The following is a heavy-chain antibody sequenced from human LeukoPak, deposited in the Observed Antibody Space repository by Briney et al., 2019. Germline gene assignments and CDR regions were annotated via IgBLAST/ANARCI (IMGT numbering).Heavy chain of an antibody. D-gene: IGHD2-2*02. CDR3: ARGYCSSTSCYTAY. V-gene: IGHV3-30*01. CDR1: GFTFSSYA. J-gene: IGHJ4*02. Sequence: GRSLRLSFAASGFTFSSYAMNRIRQAPGKGLERVAVISYDGSNKYYADSVKGRFTISRDNSKNTLYLQMNSLRAEDTAVYYCARGYCSSTSCYTAYWGQGTLVTVSS. CDR2: ISYDGSNK.